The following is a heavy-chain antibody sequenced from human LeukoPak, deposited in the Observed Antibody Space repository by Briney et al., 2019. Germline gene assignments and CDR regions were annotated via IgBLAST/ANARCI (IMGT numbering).Heavy chain of an antibody. Sequence: GRSLRLSCAASGFTFSSYAMHWVRQAPGKGLEWVAVISYDGSNKYYADSVKGRFTISRDNSKNTLYLQMNSLRAEDTAVYYCARGSRTYYYDSSGYYGFDYWGQGTLVTASS. J-gene: IGHJ4*02. CDR3: ARGSRTYYYDSSGYYGFDY. D-gene: IGHD3-22*01. CDR2: ISYDGSNK. V-gene: IGHV3-30-3*01. CDR1: GFTFSSYA.